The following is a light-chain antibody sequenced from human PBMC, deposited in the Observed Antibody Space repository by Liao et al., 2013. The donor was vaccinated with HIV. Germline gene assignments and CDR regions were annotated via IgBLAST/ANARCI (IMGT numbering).Light chain of an antibody. CDR1: KLGDKY. Sequence: SYELTQPPSVSVSPGQTASITCSGDKLGDKYVCWYQQKPGQSPVLVIYQDSKRPSGIPERFSGSNSGNTATLTISGTQAMDEADYYCQAWDSSPLYVFGTGTKVTVL. CDR3: QAWDSSPLYV. V-gene: IGLV3-1*01. J-gene: IGLJ1*01. CDR2: QDS.